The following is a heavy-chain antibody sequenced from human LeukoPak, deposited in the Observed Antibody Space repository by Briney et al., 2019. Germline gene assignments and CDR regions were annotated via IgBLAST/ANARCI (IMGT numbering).Heavy chain of an antibody. J-gene: IGHJ6*02. Sequence: SETLSLTCTASGGSISGSSYYWSWLRQPPGKGLEWIGSVSYSGSTYYNPSLKSRVTISVDTSKNQFSLKLISVTAADTAVYYCARRTGNYCVYYGTDVWGQGTTVTVSS. D-gene: IGHD4-17*01. CDR1: GGSISGSSYY. CDR3: ARRTGNYCVYYGTDV. CDR2: VSYSGST. V-gene: IGHV4-39*01.